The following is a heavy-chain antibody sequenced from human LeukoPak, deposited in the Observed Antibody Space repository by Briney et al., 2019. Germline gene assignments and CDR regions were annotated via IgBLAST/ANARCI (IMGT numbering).Heavy chain of an antibody. J-gene: IGHJ4*02. Sequence: SEALSLTCGVSGGSISNTNWWTWVRKPPGKGLEWIGEVNLQGSTNYNPSLKSRVAISVDKSENHISLKLTSVTAADTAVYYCAREGGPYRPLDYSGQGTLVTVAS. CDR1: GGSISNTNW. CDR3: AREGGPYRPLDY. CDR2: VNLQGST. V-gene: IGHV4-4*02.